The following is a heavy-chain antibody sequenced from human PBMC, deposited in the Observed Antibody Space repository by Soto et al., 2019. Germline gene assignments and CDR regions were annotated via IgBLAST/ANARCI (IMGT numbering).Heavy chain of an antibody. V-gene: IGHV3-7*01. J-gene: IGHJ6*02. CDR2: IKQDGSEK. CDR1: GFTFSSYW. Sequence: PGGSLRLSCAASGFTFSSYWMSWVRQAPGKGLEWVANIKQDGSEKYYVDSVKGRFTISRDNAKNSLYLQMNSLRAEDTAVYYCARDLPLIGPVNRVHKYNGMAVWAQGTTVTVSS. CDR3: ARDLPLIGPVNRVHKYNGMAV.